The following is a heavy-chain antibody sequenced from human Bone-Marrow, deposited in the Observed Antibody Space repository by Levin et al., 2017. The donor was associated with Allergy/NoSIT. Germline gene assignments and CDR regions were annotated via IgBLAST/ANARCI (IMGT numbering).Heavy chain of an antibody. Sequence: GGSLRLSCAASGFTFSSYAMSWVRQAPGKGLEWVSAISGSGISTYYADSVKGRFTISRDYSTNTLYLQMNSLRAEDTAVYYCANDIFYGDYEGGWFDSWGQGTLVTVSS. D-gene: IGHD4-17*01. V-gene: IGHV3-23*01. CDR2: ISGSGIST. CDR1: GFTFSSYA. CDR3: ANDIFYGDYEGGWFDS. J-gene: IGHJ5*01.